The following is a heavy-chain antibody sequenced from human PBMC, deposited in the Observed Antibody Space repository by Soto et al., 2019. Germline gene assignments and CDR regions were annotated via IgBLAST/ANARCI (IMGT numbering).Heavy chain of an antibody. Sequence: QVQLVQSGAEVKKPGASVTVSCKASGYTFTSHDITWVRQATGQGLEWMGWMNPSTGNTGYAQKFQGRVTMTRNTSISTAYMDLSSLRSEDTAVYYCARGHMLYSSGGWNWFDPWGQGTLVTVSS. CDR2: MNPSTGNT. V-gene: IGHV1-8*01. D-gene: IGHD6-19*01. CDR3: ARGHMLYSSGGWNWFDP. J-gene: IGHJ5*02. CDR1: GYTFTSHD.